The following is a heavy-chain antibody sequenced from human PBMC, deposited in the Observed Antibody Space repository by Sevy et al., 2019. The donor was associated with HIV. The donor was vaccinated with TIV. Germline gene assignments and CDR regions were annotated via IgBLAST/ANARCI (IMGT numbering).Heavy chain of an antibody. J-gene: IGHJ3*02. CDR2: ISSGSSSI. D-gene: IGHD3-3*01. CDR3: ARGPSIFGDVDGLNI. CDR1: GFRFDRYS. Sequence: GGSLRLSCAASGFRFDRYSMNWVRQAPGKGLEWVSYISSGSSSINYADSVKDRFTISRDIAKKSLFLQMNSLRAEDTAVYYCARGPSIFGDVDGLNIWGQGTMVTVSS. V-gene: IGHV3-48*01.